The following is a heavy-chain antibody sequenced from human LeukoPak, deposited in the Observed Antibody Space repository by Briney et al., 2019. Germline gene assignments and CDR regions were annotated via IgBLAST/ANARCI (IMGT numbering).Heavy chain of an antibody. CDR1: GFTFRTYG. V-gene: IGHV3-30*02. Sequence: GGSLRLSCVASGFTFRTYGMHWVRQAPGKGLEWVAFIRFDGNTEEYADSVEGRFTVSRDNAKNTLYPQMDTLRPEDTALYYCANGGGYFLHWGQGTLVTVAS. J-gene: IGHJ1*01. CDR3: ANGGGYFLH. CDR2: IRFDGNTE. D-gene: IGHD3-16*01.